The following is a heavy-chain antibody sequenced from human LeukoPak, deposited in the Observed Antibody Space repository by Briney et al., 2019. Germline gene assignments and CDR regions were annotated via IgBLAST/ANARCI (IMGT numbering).Heavy chain of an antibody. Sequence: GGSLRLSCAASGFTFSAYSMNWVRQAPGKGLEWVSSITSSRTYISYADSVKGRFTISRDNAKNSLYLQMDSLRAEDTAVYYCARVTPQTYYFYYMDVWGKATTVTVSS. CDR1: GFTFSAYS. CDR3: ARVTPQTYYFYYMDV. J-gene: IGHJ6*03. CDR2: ITSSRTYI. V-gene: IGHV3-21*01.